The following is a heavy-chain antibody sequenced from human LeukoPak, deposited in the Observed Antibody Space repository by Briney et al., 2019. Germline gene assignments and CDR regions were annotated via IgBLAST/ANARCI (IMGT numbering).Heavy chain of an antibody. D-gene: IGHD4-17*01. CDR3: AREVGDYVGVFDY. V-gene: IGHV4-59*01. J-gene: IGHJ4*02. Sequence: SETLSLTCTVSGASISRYYWSWIRQPPGKGLEWIANVFHSGSPNYNPSPKSRVTISVDTSKNQFSLKLTSVTAADTAVYYCAREVGDYVGVFDYWGQGTLVTVSS. CDR2: VFHSGSP. CDR1: GASISRYY.